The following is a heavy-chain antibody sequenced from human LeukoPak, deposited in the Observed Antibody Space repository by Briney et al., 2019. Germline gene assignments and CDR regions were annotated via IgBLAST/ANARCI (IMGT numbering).Heavy chain of an antibody. V-gene: IGHV4-39*01. J-gene: IGHJ4*02. CDR3: ARRSPWRAFDY. D-gene: IGHD3-3*01. Sequence: PSETLSLTCTVSGGSVSSSTYYWGWIRQPPGKGLEWIGSIYDSGSTHYNPSLKSRVTISVDTSKNQSSVKLSSVTAADTAVYYCARRSPWRAFDYWGQGTLVTVSS. CDR2: IYDSGST. CDR1: GGSVSSSTYY.